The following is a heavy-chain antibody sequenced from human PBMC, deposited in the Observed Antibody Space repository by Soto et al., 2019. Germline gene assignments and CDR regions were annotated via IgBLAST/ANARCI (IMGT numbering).Heavy chain of an antibody. Sequence: GASVKVSCKASGYTFTSYYMHWVRQAPGQGLEWMGIINPSGGSTSYAQKFQGRVTMTRDTSTSTVYMELSSLRSEDTAVYYCARDPYYYDSSYGGGYYYYDMDVWGQGTTVTVSS. D-gene: IGHD3-22*01. CDR3: ARDPYYYDSSYGGGYYYYDMDV. CDR1: GYTFTSYY. J-gene: IGHJ6*02. CDR2: INPSGGST. V-gene: IGHV1-46*01.